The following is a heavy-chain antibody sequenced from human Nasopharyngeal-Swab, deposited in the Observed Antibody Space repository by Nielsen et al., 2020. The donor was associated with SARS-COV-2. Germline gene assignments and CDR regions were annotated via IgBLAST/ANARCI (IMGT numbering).Heavy chain of an antibody. V-gene: IGHV3-30*18. Sequence: LSLTCVASGFTFSNYGMHWVRQAPGKGLEWEAIISYDGSNKYHADSVKGRFTISKDNSKNTLYLQMSSLRADDTAVYYCAKERFYSGSGKYPRDFDYWGQGTLVTVSS. CDR3: AKERFYSGSGKYPRDFDY. D-gene: IGHD3-10*01. CDR2: ISYDGSNK. J-gene: IGHJ4*02. CDR1: GFTFSNYG.